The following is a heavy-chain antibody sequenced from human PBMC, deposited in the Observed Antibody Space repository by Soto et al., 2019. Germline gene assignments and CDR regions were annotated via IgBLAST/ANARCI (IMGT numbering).Heavy chain of an antibody. D-gene: IGHD5-18*01. V-gene: IGHV3-53*01. J-gene: IGHJ4*02. CDR1: GFSVSSSY. Sequence: EVQLVESGGGLIQPGGSLRLSCAASGFSVSSSYLSWVRQAPGKGLEWVSIIYADGTTYYADAVKGGFTISRNDSKNTQYLKMNSLRVEDTAVYYCAGYSISFGPGVNDYWGQGTLVAVS. CDR3: AGYSISFGPGVNDY. CDR2: IYADGTT.